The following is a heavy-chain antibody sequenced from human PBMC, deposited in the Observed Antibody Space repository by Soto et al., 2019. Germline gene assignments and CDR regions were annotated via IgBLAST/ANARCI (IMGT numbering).Heavy chain of an antibody. J-gene: IGHJ4*02. D-gene: IGHD3-22*01. Sequence: ASVKVSCKASGYTFTGYYMHWVRQAPGQGLGWMGWINPNSGGTNYAQKFQGWVTMTRDTSISTAYMELSRLRSDDTAVYYCARDYDSSGYLDYWGQGTLVTVSS. CDR2: INPNSGGT. V-gene: IGHV1-2*04. CDR1: GYTFTGYY. CDR3: ARDYDSSGYLDY.